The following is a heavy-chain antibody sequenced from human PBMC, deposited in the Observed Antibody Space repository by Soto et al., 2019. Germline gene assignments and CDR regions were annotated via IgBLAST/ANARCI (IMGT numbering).Heavy chain of an antibody. J-gene: IGHJ6*02. CDR2: MYNTGST. D-gene: IGHD2-21*02. CDR1: GGSISGYY. Sequence: TSETLSLTCTVSGGSISGYYWSWIRQPPGKGLEWIWYMYNTGSTVYNPSFKSRVTISVDTSKNQFSLKLNSVTAADTAVYYCARDLWGYCGTDCYPLDVWGQGTTVTSP. V-gene: IGHV4-59*01. CDR3: ARDLWGYCGTDCYPLDV.